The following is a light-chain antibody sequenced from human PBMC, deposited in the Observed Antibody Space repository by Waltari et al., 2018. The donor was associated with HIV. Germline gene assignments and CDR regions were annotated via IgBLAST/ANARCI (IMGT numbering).Light chain of an antibody. V-gene: IGLV2-11*01. CDR1: SSDVGGYDF. Sequence: QSALTQPRSVPGSPGESVTISCTGTSSDVGGYDFVSWYPQASGTTPKLIIYEVNKRPALIPVRFSCSKSGNTSSLTIAGLQPEAPAAYHCCSDTTMTTLLCGGATKVTVL. CDR3: CSDTTMTTLL. CDR2: EVN. J-gene: IGLJ3*02.